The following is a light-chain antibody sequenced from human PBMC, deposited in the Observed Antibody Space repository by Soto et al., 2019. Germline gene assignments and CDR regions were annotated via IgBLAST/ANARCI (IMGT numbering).Light chain of an antibody. V-gene: IGKV3-20*01. Sequence: EIVLAPSPGTLSLSPGERATLSCRASQSISRSLAWFQQKPGQAPRLVIYGASSRGTDIPDRFSGSGSGTDFTLTISGLEPEDFAVYYCHQYDTSPLTFGGGTKVEIK. J-gene: IGKJ4*01. CDR2: GAS. CDR3: HQYDTSPLT. CDR1: QSISRS.